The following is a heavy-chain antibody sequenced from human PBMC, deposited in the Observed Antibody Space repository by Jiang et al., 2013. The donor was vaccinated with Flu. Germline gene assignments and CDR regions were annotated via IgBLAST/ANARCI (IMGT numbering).Heavy chain of an antibody. V-gene: IGHV1-2*06. Sequence: GAEVKKPGASVRVSCKASRFIFSAYYLHWVRQAPGQGLEWVGRINLKTAATHEALKFQGRVTLTRDTSITTAYMELSRLRSDDTAVYYCARDSGYSYGNDYWGQGTLVTVSS. CDR3: ARDSGYSYGNDY. CDR2: INLKTAAT. J-gene: IGHJ4*02. D-gene: IGHD5-18*01. CDR1: RFIFSAYY.